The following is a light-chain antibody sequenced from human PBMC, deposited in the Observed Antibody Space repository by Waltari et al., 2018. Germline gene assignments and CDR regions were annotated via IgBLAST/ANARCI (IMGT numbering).Light chain of an antibody. J-gene: IGKJ4*01. CDR3: QQRNTWPLT. V-gene: IGKV3-11*01. Sequence: VLTQSPATLSLSPGERATLSCRASHTVHNYLAWYQQKPGQPPRLLIYDASNRAPGIPARFSGSGSETDFTLTISSLEPEDFAVYYCQQRNTWPLTFGGGTTVEI. CDR1: HTVHNY. CDR2: DAS.